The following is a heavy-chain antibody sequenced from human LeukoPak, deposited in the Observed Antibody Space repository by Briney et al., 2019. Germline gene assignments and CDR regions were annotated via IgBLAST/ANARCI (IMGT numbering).Heavy chain of an antibody. Sequence: PGGSLRLSCAASGCTFSGSAMHWVRQASGKGLEWVGRIRSKANSYATAYAASVKGRFTISRDDSKNTAYLQMNSLKTEDTAVYYCARLYYLDSSRYRPFDFWGEGTLVTVSS. V-gene: IGHV3-73*01. CDR2: IRSKANSYAT. CDR1: GCTFSGSA. D-gene: IGHD3-22*01. CDR3: ARLYYLDSSRYRPFDF. J-gene: IGHJ4*02.